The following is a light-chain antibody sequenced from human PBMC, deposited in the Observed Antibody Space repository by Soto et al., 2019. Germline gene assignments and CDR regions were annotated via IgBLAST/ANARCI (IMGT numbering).Light chain of an antibody. Sequence: DIQMTQSPSFLYASAGDRITLTCRASQNIGKYVNWYQQNPGKSPNLLIFGASNLQSGVPSRFGGSGSGTEFTLTISSIQPEDFATCFWHQVLTAPYSLGHGPRVEVK. CDR3: HQVLTAPYS. V-gene: IGKV1-39*01. J-gene: IGKJ1*01. CDR2: GAS. CDR1: QNIGKY.